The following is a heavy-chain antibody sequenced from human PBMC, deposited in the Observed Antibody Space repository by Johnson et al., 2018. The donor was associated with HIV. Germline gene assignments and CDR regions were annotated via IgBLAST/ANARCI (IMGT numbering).Heavy chain of an antibody. V-gene: IGHV3-49*03. CDR3: TTIWTTLGYCSGGSCDDAFDI. J-gene: IGHJ3*02. CDR2: IRSKTYGGTA. D-gene: IGHD2-15*01. CDR1: GFNFGDYA. Sequence: VQLVESGGGLVQPGRSLRLSCTTSGFNFGDYAMSWFRQAPGKGLEWVGFIRSKTYGGTAEYAASVKGRFTISRDDTKNTLYLQMNSLKTEDTAVYYCTTIWTTLGYCSGGSCDDAFDIWGQGTMVTVSS.